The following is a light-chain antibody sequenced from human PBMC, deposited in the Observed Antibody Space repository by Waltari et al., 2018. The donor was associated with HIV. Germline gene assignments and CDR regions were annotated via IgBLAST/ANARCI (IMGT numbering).Light chain of an antibody. CDR3: QLGLT. J-gene: IGKJ4*01. CDR2: WAS. CDR1: QSVLYSSNNKNY. V-gene: IGKV4-1*01. Sequence: DIVMTQSPDSLAVSLGERATINCKSSQSVLYSSNNKNYLAWYQQKPGQPPKLLIYWASTRESGVPDRFSGSGSGTDFTLTISSLQAEDVAVYYCQLGLTFGGGTKVEIK.